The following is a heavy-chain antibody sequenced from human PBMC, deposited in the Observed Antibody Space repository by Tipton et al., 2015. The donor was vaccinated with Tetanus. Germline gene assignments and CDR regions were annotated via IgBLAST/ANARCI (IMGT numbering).Heavy chain of an antibody. D-gene: IGHD2-8*01. Sequence: MQLVQSGGEVKKPGESLKISCKGSGYIFNNYWIGWVRQKPGKGLEWMGIIYPGDSDTRYSPSFQGPVTISVDKSINTAYLQWSSLKASDTSMFYCARAHCTDGVCNFDFWGQGALVTVAS. J-gene: IGHJ4*02. V-gene: IGHV5-51*01. CDR2: IYPGDSDT. CDR3: ARAHCTDGVCNFDF. CDR1: GYIFNNYW.